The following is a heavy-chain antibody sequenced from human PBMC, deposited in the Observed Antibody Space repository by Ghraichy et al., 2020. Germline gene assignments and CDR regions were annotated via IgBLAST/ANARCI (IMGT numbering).Heavy chain of an antibody. CDR3: ARENYGDYIWDDY. CDR2: ISSSSSTI. V-gene: IGHV3-48*02. D-gene: IGHD4-17*01. J-gene: IGHJ4*02. Sequence: GALRLSCAASGFTFSSYSMNWVRQAPGKGLEWVSYISSSSSTIYYADSVKGRFTISRDNAKNSLYLQMNSLRDEDTAVYYCARENYGDYIWDDYWGQGTLVTVSS. CDR1: GFTFSSYS.